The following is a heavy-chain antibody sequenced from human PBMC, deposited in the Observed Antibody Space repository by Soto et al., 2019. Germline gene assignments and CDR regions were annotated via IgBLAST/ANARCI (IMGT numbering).Heavy chain of an antibody. CDR3: ARQPESTSYFDY. V-gene: IGHV4-39*01. D-gene: IGHD2-2*01. J-gene: IGHJ4*02. Sequence: PSGTLSLTWSVSGASISTRSDFWGWIRQAPGKGLEWIGNVYQSGTTRLNPSLKSRVSIFVDRSKNQFSLELNSATAADRAVYYCARQPESTSYFDYWGQGILVTVSS. CDR1: GASISTRSDF. CDR2: VYQSGTT.